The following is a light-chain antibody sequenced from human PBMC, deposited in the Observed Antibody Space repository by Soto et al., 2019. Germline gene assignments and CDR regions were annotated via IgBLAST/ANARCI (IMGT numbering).Light chain of an antibody. V-gene: IGKV1-39*01. CDR2: GAS. J-gene: IGKJ2*01. CDR1: QSVSTY. CDR3: QHSYNNPTT. Sequence: DIQMTQSPSSLSASVGDRVTITCRASQSVSTYLNLYQQKPGKAPNLLIYGASSLQSGVPSRFSGSGSGTEFTLTITSLQPGDFATYYCQHSYNNPTTFGQGTKVDIK.